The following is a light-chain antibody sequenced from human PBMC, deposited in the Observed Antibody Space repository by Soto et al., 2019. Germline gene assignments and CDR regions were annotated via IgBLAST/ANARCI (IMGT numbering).Light chain of an antibody. J-gene: IGKJ4*01. CDR3: QQNNKWPPVT. CDR2: GAS. V-gene: IGKV3-15*01. Sequence: EEVMTQSPATVSVSPGEGVTLSCRASQTISNDLAWYQQQPGQAPRLLIYGASTRATGVPARFSGGGSGTEFTLTISSLQSEDFAFYYCQQNNKWPPVTFGGGTKVEIK. CDR1: QTISND.